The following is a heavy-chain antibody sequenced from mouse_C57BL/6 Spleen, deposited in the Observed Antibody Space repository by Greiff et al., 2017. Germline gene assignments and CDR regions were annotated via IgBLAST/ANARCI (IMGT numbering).Heavy chain of an antibody. CDR1: GYTFTSYW. CDR2: IYPGSGST. J-gene: IGHJ2*01. D-gene: IGHD4-1*01. CDR3: PTGYYFDY. V-gene: IGHV1-55*01. Sequence: VQLQQSGAELVKPGASVKMSCKASGYTFTSYWITWVKQRPGQGLEWIGDIYPGSGSTNYNEKFKSKATLTVETSSSTAYMQLSSLTSEDSAVYYCPTGYYFDYWGQGTTLTVSS.